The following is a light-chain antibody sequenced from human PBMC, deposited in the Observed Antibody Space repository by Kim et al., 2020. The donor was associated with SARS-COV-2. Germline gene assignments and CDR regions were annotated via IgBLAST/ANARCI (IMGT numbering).Light chain of an antibody. V-gene: IGKV1-39*01. CDR2: SAS. CDR3: QQSYIIPIT. J-gene: IGKJ5*01. CDR1: QNIGTH. Sequence: ASAGDRITITCRASQNIGTHLNWYQQRPGEAPKLLIYSASTLRSGVPSRFSGSGSGTDFTLTISSLQPEDFASYFCQQSYIIPITFGPGTRLEIK.